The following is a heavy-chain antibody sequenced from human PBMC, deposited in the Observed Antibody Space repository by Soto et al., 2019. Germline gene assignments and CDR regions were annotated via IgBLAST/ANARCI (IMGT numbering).Heavy chain of an antibody. Sequence: QVQLQESGPGLVKPSETLSLTCTVSGGSISSYYWSWIRQPPGKGLEWIGYIYYIGSTNYNPSLKSRVTISVDTSKNQFSLKLSSVTAADTAVYYCAGGWGGYWNAWGQGTLVTVSS. CDR2: IYYIGST. CDR3: AGGWGGYWNA. J-gene: IGHJ5*02. D-gene: IGHD1-1*01. V-gene: IGHV4-59*01. CDR1: GGSISSYY.